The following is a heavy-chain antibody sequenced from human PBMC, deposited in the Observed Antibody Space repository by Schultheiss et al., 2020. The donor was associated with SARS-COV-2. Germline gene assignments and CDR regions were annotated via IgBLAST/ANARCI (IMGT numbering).Heavy chain of an antibody. D-gene: IGHD6-19*01. J-gene: IGHJ4*02. CDR3: AKDRGPIAVAVADY. CDR1: GFTFSSYW. CDR2: INSDGSST. V-gene: IGHV3-74*01. Sequence: GGSLRLSCAASGFTFSSYWMHWVRQAPGKGLVWVSRINSDGSSTSYADSVKGRFTISRDNSKNTLYLQMNSLRAEDTAVYYCAKDRGPIAVAVADYWGQGTLVTVSS.